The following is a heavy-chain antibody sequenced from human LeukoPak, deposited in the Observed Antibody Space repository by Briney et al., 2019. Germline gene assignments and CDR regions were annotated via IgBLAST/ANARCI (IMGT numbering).Heavy chain of an antibody. J-gene: IGHJ3*02. CDR3: AKGRWGLTINNFDI. CDR2: ISDRGDST. D-gene: IGHD3-9*01. CDR1: GFTITTYA. V-gene: IGHV3-23*01. Sequence: PGGSLTLSCAASGFTITTYAMGWVRQAPGKGLEWVSVISDRGDSTHYADSVKGRFTISRDSSENTLYLQINSLRGEDTAVYYCAKGRWGLTINNFDIWGQGTMVTVSS.